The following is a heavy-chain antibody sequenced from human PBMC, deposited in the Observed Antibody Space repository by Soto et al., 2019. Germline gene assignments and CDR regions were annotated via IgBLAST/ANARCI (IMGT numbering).Heavy chain of an antibody. Sequence: GASVKVSCKASGYTFTSYGISWVRQAPGQGLEWMGWISAYSGNTNYAQKLQGRVTMTTDTSTSTAYMELRSLRSDDTAVYYCAGTAAWGYYYGMDVWGQGTTVTVSS. V-gene: IGHV1-18*01. CDR1: GYTFTSYG. CDR3: AGTAAWGYYYGMDV. J-gene: IGHJ6*02. D-gene: IGHD1-1*01. CDR2: ISAYSGNT.